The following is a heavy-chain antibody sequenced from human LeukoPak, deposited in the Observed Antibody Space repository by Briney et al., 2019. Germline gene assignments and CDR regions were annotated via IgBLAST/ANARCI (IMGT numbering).Heavy chain of an antibody. J-gene: IGHJ5*02. CDR1: GGSISSYY. CDR3: ARDPLMYSSSWYGWFDP. CDR2: IYTSGST. D-gene: IGHD6-13*01. V-gene: IGHV4-4*07. Sequence: SETLSLTCTVSGGSISSYYWSWIRQPAGKGLEWIGRIYTSGSTNYNPSLKSRVTISVDTSKNQFSLKLSSVTAADTAVYYCARDPLMYSSSWYGWFDPWGQGTLVTVSS.